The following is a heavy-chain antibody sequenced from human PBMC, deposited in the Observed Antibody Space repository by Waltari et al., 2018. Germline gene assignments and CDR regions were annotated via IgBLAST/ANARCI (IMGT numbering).Heavy chain of an antibody. Sequence: QVQLVESGGGVVQPGRSLRLSCAASGFTFSGYGMHWVRQAPGKGLEWVAVIWYDGSNKYYADSVKGRFTISRDNSKNTLYLQMNSLRAEDTAVYYCASGLGYMDYWGQGTLVTVSS. J-gene: IGHJ4*02. CDR1: GFTFSGYG. V-gene: IGHV3-33*01. CDR2: IWYDGSNK. D-gene: IGHD1-1*01. CDR3: ASGLGYMDY.